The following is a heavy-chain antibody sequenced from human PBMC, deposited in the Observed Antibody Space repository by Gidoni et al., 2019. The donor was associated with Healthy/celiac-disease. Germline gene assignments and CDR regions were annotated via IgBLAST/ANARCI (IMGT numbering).Heavy chain of an antibody. D-gene: IGHD3-3*01. Sequence: EVQLVETGGGLIQPGGSLRLSCAASGFTVSSNYMSWVRQAPGKGLGWVSVIYSGGSTYYADSVKGRFTISRDNSKNTLYLQMNSLRAEDTAVYYCARGGYDFWTSAPDYWGQGTLVTVSS. J-gene: IGHJ4*02. CDR1: GFTVSSNY. CDR2: IYSGGST. V-gene: IGHV3-53*02. CDR3: ARGGYDFWTSAPDY.